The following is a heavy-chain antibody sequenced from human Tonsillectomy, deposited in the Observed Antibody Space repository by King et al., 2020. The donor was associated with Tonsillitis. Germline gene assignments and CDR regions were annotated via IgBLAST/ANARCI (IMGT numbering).Heavy chain of an antibody. D-gene: IGHD3-22*01. Sequence: HVQLVESGGAVVQPGRSLRLSCAASGFALSGSIMHWVRQAPGKGLEWVAGLSYDGYRVYYVDSVKGRFSISRDDSENAVFLQMNSLRDEDTAVCYCAIEGCSSGRAPAFDTWGQGTLVTVSS. CDR1: GFALSGSI. J-gene: IGHJ3*02. CDR3: AIEGCSSGRAPAFDT. CDR2: LSYDGYRV. V-gene: IGHV3-30*01.